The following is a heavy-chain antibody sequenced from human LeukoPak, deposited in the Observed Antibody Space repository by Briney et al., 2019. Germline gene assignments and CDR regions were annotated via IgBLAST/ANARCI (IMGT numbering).Heavy chain of an antibody. CDR1: GFTFSSYM. CDR2: INSGSTYT. V-gene: IGHV3-21*01. J-gene: IGHJ4*02. D-gene: IGHD1-1*01. CDR3: ARSLTTLTYEGY. Sequence: GGSLRLSCAASGFTFSSYMMNWVRQAPGKGLEWVSSINSGSTYTYYTESVKGRFTVSGDNAKNSLFLQMNSLRAEDTAIYYCARSLTTLTYEGYWGQGTLVTVSS.